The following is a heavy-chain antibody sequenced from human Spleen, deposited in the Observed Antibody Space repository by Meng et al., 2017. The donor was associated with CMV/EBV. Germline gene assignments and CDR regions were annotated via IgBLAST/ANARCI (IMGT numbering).Heavy chain of an antibody. J-gene: IGHJ4*02. V-gene: IGHV4-34*01. CDR2: INHSGST. D-gene: IGHD2-21*01. CDR3: ARPSIAYCGGECNRDY. CDR1: GGSFSGYY. Sequence: SETLSLTCAMYGGSFSGYYWSWIRQPPGKGLEWIGEINHSGSTNYNPSLKSRVTISLDTSKNHFSLNLSSVTAADTAVYYCARPSIAYCGGECNRDYWGQGTLVTVSS.